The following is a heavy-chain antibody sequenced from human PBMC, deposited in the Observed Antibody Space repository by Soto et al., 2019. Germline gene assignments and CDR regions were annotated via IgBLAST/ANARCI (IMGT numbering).Heavy chain of an antibody. CDR1: GFTFSSYA. V-gene: IGHV3-23*01. J-gene: IGHJ4*02. Sequence: EVQLLESGGGLVQPGGSLRLSCAASGFTFSSYAMRWVRQAPVKGLEWVSAISGSGGSTYYADSVKGRFTISRDNSKNTLYLQMNSVRAEDTAVDYCASRGSGSYYDYWGQGTLVTVSS. CDR2: ISGSGGST. D-gene: IGHD1-26*01. CDR3: ASRGSGSYYDY.